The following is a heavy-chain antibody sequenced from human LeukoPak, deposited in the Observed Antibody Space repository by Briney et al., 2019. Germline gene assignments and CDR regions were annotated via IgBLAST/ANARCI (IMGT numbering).Heavy chain of an antibody. CDR2: INPSGGST. D-gene: IGHD3-10*01. J-gene: IGHJ4*02. CDR3: ARDNGSGSYSTLLNY. CDR1: GYTFTRYY. V-gene: IGHV1-46*01. Sequence: ASVKVSCKASGYTFTRYYMHWVRQAPGQGLEWMGIINPSGGSTSYTQKSQGRVTITSDMSTSTVYMELSSLRSEDTAVYYCARDNGSGSYSTLLNYWGQGTLVTVSS.